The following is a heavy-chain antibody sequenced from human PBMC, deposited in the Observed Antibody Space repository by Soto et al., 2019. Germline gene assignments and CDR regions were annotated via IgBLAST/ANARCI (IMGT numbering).Heavy chain of an antibody. CDR1: GFTFSGYA. D-gene: IGHD2-2*01. Sequence: GGSLRLSCAASGFTFSGYAMSWVRQAPGKGLEWVSGISNSADNTYYADSVKGRFTISRDNPKNRLYLQMNSLRAEDTAVYYCAKDFHYSTLLPFFDYWGQGTLVTVSS. J-gene: IGHJ4*02. CDR2: ISNSADNT. CDR3: AKDFHYSTLLPFFDY. V-gene: IGHV3-23*01.